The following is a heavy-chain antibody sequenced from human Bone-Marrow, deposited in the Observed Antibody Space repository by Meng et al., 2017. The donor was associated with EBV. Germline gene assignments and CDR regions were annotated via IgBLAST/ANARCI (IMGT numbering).Heavy chain of an antibody. J-gene: IGHJ4*02. CDR1: VYTFTGYY. CDR2: SNHNSGGT. Sequence: QVQLVQSGAEVKKPGASLKVSCDASVYTFTGYYIHWVRQDPGQGREWGGWSNHNSGGTNYAEKFQGRVTMTRDTSITTAFMELSSLKSDDTAVYYCAMGLATDFDYWGQGTLVTVSS. V-gene: IGHV1-2*02. D-gene: IGHD5-12*01. CDR3: AMGLATDFDY.